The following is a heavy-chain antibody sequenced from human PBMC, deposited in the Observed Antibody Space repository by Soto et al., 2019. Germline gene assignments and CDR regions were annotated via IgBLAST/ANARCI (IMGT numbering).Heavy chain of an antibody. Sequence: QVQLQESGPGLVKPSETLSLTCTVSGDSISTYYWSWIRQPPGKGLEWIGYIYYIGSTNYNPSIKSRVTISVDTAKNQFSLKLSSVTAADTAVYYGARFRWGSPYGMDVWGQGTTVTVFS. J-gene: IGHJ6*02. D-gene: IGHD2-21*01. CDR3: ARFRWGSPYGMDV. V-gene: IGHV4-59*01. CDR2: IYYIGST. CDR1: GDSISTYY.